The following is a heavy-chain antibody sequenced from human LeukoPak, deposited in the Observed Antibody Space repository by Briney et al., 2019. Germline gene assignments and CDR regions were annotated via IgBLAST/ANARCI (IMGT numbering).Heavy chain of an antibody. V-gene: IGHV4-30-2*01. CDR2: IYHSGST. CDR1: GGSISSGGYS. Sequence: PSETLSLTCAVSGGSISSGGYSWSWIPQPPGKGLEWIGYIYHSGSTYYNPSLKSRVTISVDRSKNQFSLKLSSVTAADTAVYYCARGPGGMDVWGKGTTVTVSS. CDR3: ARGPGGMDV. J-gene: IGHJ6*04.